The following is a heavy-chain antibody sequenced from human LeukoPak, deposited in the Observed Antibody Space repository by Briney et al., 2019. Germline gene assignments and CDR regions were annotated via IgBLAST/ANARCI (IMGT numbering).Heavy chain of an antibody. CDR3: ARGGRHRTSIQWGYFDY. CDR2: ISYDGSNK. V-gene: IGHV3-30-3*01. J-gene: IGHJ4*02. Sequence: PGGSLRLSCAASGFTFSSYAMPWVRQAPGKGLEWVAVISYDGSNKYYADSVKGRFTISRDNSKNTLYLQMNSLRAEDTAVYYCARGGRHRTSIQWGYFDYWGQGTLVTVSS. D-gene: IGHD2-21*01. CDR1: GFTFSSYA.